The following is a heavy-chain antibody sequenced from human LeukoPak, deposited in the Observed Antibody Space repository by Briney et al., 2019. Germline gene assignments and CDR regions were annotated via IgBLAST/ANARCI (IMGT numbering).Heavy chain of an antibody. CDR3: AKDQRWESPHYLDS. V-gene: IGHV3-30-3*01. J-gene: IGHJ4*02. CDR2: ISYDGSNK. CDR1: GFTFSSYA. D-gene: IGHD1-26*01. Sequence: GGSLRLSCAASGFTFSSYAMHWVRQAPGKGLEWVAVISYDGSNKYYADSVRGRFTISRDNSKNTLYVQMNSLRDEDTALYYCAKDQRWESPHYLDSWGQGTLVTVSS.